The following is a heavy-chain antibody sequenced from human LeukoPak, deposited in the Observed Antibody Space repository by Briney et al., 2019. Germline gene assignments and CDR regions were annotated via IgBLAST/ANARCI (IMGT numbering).Heavy chain of an antibody. Sequence: GGSLGLSCAASGFTFSSYGMHWVRQAPGKGLEWVAFIRYDGSNKYYADSVKGRFTISRDNSKNTLYLQMNSLRAEDTAVYYCATIGDLLWFGALDYFDYRGQGTLVTVSS. CDR2: IRYDGSNK. D-gene: IGHD3-10*01. CDR1: GFTFSSYG. J-gene: IGHJ4*02. V-gene: IGHV3-30*02. CDR3: ATIGDLLWFGALDYFDY.